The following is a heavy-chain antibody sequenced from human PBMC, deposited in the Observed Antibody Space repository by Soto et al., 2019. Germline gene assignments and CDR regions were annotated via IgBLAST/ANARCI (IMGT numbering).Heavy chain of an antibody. J-gene: IGHJ5*02. Sequence: EVQLVESGGGLVQPGGSLRLSCVASGFTVSSNYMNWVRQAPGKGLEWVSILHSGGATNFADSVQGRFAISRDNSNNTLYLQMNSLTVEDTAVYYCARGKRWFDPWGQGTLVTVSS. CDR1: GFTVSSNY. V-gene: IGHV3-66*01. CDR3: ARGKRWFDP. D-gene: IGHD6-25*01. CDR2: LHSGGAT.